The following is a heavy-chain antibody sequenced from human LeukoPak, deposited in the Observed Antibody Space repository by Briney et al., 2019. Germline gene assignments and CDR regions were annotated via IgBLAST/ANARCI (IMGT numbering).Heavy chain of an antibody. V-gene: IGHV1-46*01. CDR2: INPSGSST. J-gene: IGHJ4*02. Sequence: ASVKVSCKASGYSFTSHYMHWVRQAPGQGLEWMGLINPSGSSTLYAQKFQGRVTMTRDMSTSTVYMELSSLRSEDTAVYYCARIAARTRGPFDYWGQGTLVTVSS. D-gene: IGHD6-6*01. CDR3: ARIAARTRGPFDY. CDR1: GYSFTSHY.